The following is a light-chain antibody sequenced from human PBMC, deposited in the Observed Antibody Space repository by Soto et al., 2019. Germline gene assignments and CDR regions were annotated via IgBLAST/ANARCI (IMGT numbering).Light chain of an antibody. J-gene: IGKJ1*01. CDR2: DAS. CDR3: KHYNSYRK. V-gene: IGKV1-5*01. Sequence: DIQMTQSPSTLSASVVDRVPPTCRASQSVSNWLAWYQQKRGKAPELLIYDASSLKSGVPSRFSGSGSGTEFTLTISSLQPDDFATYYCKHYNSYRKCGQGTKGAIK. CDR1: QSVSNW.